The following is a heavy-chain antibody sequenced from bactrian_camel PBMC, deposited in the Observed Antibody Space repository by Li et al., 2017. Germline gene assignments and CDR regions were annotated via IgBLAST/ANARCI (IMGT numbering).Heavy chain of an antibody. J-gene: IGHJ6*01. V-gene: IGHV3S6*01. Sequence: HVQLVESGGDSVQAGGSLRLSCTSDSRTYSSNCMAWFRQVPGKEREGVAAIYRHGDFTYYGDSVRGRLTIAQDKAKNTMYLQMNGLKPEDTAMYFCAADRRDRRGIYSERDCNLRAWGQGTQVTVS. CDR1: SRTYSSNC. CDR3: AADRRDRRGIYSERDCNLRA. D-gene: IGHD4*01. CDR2: IYRHGDFT.